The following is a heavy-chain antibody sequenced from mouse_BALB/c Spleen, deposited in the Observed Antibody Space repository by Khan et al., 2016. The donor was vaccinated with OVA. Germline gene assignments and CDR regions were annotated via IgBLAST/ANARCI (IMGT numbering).Heavy chain of an antibody. CDR1: GFSLSSYG. CDR3: AKWDNSYYAMDY. V-gene: IGHV2-3*01. D-gene: IGHD1-3*01. Sequence: QVQLKESGPGLVAPSQSLSITCTVSGFSLSSYGVNWVRQPPGKGLEWLGVIWGDGSTNYHSALKSRLNINKDNSKSQVFLKLNSLQTDDTATYFCAKWDNSYYAMDYWGQGTSLTVSS. J-gene: IGHJ4*01. CDR2: IWGDGST.